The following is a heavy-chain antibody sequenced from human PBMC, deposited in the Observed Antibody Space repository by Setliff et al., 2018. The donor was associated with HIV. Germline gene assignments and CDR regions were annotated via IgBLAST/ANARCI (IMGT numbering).Heavy chain of an antibody. V-gene: IGHV1-69*16. CDR2: IIPFTGTT. CDR1: GGTFNTYT. CDR3: ARDRGHCSGGYCYRPLLYYFYYMDV. D-gene: IGHD2-15*01. Sequence: SVKVSCKASGGTFNTYTITWVRQAPGQGLEWMGGIIPFTGTTNYAQKFQGRVTITTDESRSIVYMEVSSLRSEDTAVYYCARDRGHCSGGYCYRPLLYYFYYMDVWGKGATVTVSS. J-gene: IGHJ6*03.